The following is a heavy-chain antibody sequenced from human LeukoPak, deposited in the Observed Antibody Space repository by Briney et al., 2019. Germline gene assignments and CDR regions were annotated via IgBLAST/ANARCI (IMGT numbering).Heavy chain of an antibody. V-gene: IGHV1-18*04. CDR2: ISAYNGNT. CDR1: GYTCTSYG. CDR3: ARDRGYGSGSYPPLNWFDP. J-gene: IGHJ5*02. D-gene: IGHD3-10*01. Sequence: ASVKVSCKASGYTCTSYGISWVRQAPGQGLEWMGWISAYNGNTNYAQKLQGRVTMTTDTSTSTAYMELRSLRSDDTAAYYCARDRGYGSGSYPPLNWFDPWGQGTLVTVSS.